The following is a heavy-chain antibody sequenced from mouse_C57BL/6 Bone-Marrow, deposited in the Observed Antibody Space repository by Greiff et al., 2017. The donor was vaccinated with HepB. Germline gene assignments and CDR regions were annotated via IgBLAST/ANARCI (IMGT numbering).Heavy chain of an antibody. V-gene: IGHV1-50*01. CDR1: GYTFTSYW. CDR3: ATRPNWYFDY. J-gene: IGHJ2*01. Sequence: QVQLQQPGAELVKPGASVKLSCKASGYTFTSYWMQWVKQRPGQGLEWIGEIDPSDSYTNYNQKFKGKATLTVDTSSSTAYMQLSSLTSEDSAVYYGATRPNWYFDYWGQGTTLTVSS. D-gene: IGHD4-1*01. CDR2: IDPSDSYT.